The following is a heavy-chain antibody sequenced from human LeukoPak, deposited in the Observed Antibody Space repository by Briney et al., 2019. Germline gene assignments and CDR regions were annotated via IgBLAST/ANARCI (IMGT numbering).Heavy chain of an antibody. V-gene: IGHV1-69*05. J-gene: IGHJ5*02. D-gene: IGHD1-7*01. CDR3: ARANWNYMNWFDP. CDR2: IIPIFGTA. Sequence: SVKVSCKASGGTFSSYAISWVRQAPGQGLEWMGGIIPIFGTANYAQKFQGRVTITTDESTSTASMELSSLRSEDTAVYYCARANWNYMNWFDPWGQGTLVTVSS. CDR1: GGTFSSYA.